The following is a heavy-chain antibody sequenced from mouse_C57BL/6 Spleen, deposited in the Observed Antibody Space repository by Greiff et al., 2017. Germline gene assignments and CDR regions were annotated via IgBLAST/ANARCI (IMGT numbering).Heavy chain of an antibody. D-gene: IGHD4-1*01. CDR2: ISDGGSYT. CDR3: AQETGTSAVDY. Sequence: EVKLVESGGGLVKPGGSLKLSCAASGFTFSSYAMSWVRQTPEKRLEWVGTISDGGSYTYYPDNVKGQFTISRDNAKNNLYLQMSHLKSEDTAMYYCAQETGTSAVDYWGQGTSGTVSS. J-gene: IGHJ4*01. V-gene: IGHV5-4*03. CDR1: GFTFSSYA.